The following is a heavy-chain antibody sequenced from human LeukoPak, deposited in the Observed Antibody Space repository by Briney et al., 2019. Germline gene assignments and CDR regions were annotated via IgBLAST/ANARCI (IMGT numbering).Heavy chain of an antibody. CDR1: GGSISSYY. V-gene: IGHV4-59*01. CDR2: IYYSGST. D-gene: IGHD5-12*01. J-gene: IGHJ4*02. CDR3: ARGGRDGYNYDY. Sequence: SETLSLTCTVSGGSISSYYWSWIRQPPGKGLEWIAYIYYSGSTNYNPSLKSRVAISVDTSKNQFSLKLSSVTAADTAVYYCARGGRDGYNYDYWGQGTLVTVSS.